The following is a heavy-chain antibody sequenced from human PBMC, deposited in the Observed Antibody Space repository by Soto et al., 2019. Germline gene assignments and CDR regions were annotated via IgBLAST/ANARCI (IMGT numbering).Heavy chain of an antibody. CDR2: ISAYNGNT. J-gene: IGHJ5*02. Sequence: ASVKVSCKASGYTFTSYGISWVRQAPGQGLEWMGWISAYNGNTNYAQKLRGRVTMTTDTSTSTAYMELRSLRSDDTAAYYCARDLRYFPWTPPGDWFDPWGQGSLVTVSS. V-gene: IGHV1-18*01. CDR3: ARDLRYFPWTPPGDWFDP. CDR1: GYTFTSYG. D-gene: IGHD3-9*01.